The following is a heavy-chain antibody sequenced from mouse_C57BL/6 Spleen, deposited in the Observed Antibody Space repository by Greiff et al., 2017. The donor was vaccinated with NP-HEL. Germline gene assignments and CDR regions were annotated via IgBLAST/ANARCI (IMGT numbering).Heavy chain of an antibody. CDR1: GYTFTDYY. CDR2: INPNNGGT. V-gene: IGHV1-26*01. Sequence: VQLQQSGPELVKPGASVKISCKASGYTFTDYYMNWVKQSHGKSLEWIGDINPNNGGTSYNQKFKGKATLTVDKSSSTAYMELRSLTSEDSAVYYCARGVLLHAWFAYWGQGTLVTVSA. J-gene: IGHJ3*01. CDR3: ARGVLLHAWFAY. D-gene: IGHD1-1*01.